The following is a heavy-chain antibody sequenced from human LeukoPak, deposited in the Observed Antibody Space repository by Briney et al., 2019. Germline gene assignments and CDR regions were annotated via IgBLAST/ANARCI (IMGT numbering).Heavy chain of an antibody. CDR3: AKDRPYYDFWSGLTG. CDR1: GFTFSSYA. D-gene: IGHD3-3*01. V-gene: IGHV3-23*01. J-gene: IGHJ4*02. Sequence: GGSLRLSCAASGFTFSSYAMSWVRQAPGKGLEWVSAISGSGGSTYYADSVKGRFTISRDNSKNTLYLQMSSLRAEDTAVYYCAKDRPYYDFWSGLTGWGQGTLVTVSS. CDR2: ISGSGGST.